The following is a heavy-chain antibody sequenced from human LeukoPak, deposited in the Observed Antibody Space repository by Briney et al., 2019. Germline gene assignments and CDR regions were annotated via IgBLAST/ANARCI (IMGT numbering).Heavy chain of an antibody. J-gene: IGHJ4*02. D-gene: IGHD3-9*01. CDR1: GFTFSSYA. V-gene: IGHV3-23*01. CDR3: AKGGYDILTGYGY. CDR2: ISGSGGST. Sequence: GGSLRLSCAASGFTFSSYAMSWVRQAPGKGLEWVSAISGSGGSTYYADPVKGRFTISRDNSKNTLYLQMNSLRAEDTAVYYCAKGGYDILTGYGYWGQGTLVTVSS.